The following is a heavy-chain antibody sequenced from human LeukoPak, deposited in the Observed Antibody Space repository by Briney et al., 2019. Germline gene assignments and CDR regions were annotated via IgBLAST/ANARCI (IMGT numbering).Heavy chain of an antibody. J-gene: IGHJ4*02. CDR3: ARDRGYSSFDY. CDR1: GFTFRTSW. Sequence: AGGSLRLSCGASGFTFRTSWMNWVRQAPGKGLEWVASINPDGSEKYSVDSVKGRSTISRDNAKNSLYLQMNSLRAEDTAVYYCARDRGYSSFDYWGQGTLVTVSS. V-gene: IGHV3-7*01. CDR2: INPDGSEK. D-gene: IGHD6-19*01.